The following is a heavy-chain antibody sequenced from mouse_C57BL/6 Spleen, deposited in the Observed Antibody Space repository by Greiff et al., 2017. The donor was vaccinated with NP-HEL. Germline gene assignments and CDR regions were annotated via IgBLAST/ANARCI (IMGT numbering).Heavy chain of an antibody. CDR2: IDPETGGT. D-gene: IGHD4-1*01. CDR3: TRVTGFFDY. Sequence: VQGVESGAELVRPGASVTLSCKASGYTFTDYEMHWVKQTPVHGLEWIGAIDPETGGTAYNQKFKGKAILTADKSSSTAYMELRSLTSEDSAVYYCTRVTGFFDYWGQGTTLTVSS. CDR1: GYTFTDYE. V-gene: IGHV1-15*01. J-gene: IGHJ2*01.